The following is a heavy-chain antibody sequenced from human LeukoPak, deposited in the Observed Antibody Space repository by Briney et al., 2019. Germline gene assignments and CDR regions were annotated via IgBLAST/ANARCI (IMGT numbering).Heavy chain of an antibody. CDR2: IYYSGST. D-gene: IGHD2-2*01. V-gene: IGHV4-31*03. Sequence: SETLSLTCTVSGVSISSGGYYWSWIRQHPGKGLEWIGYIYYSGSTYYNPSLKSRVTISVDTSKNQFSLKLSSVTAADTAVYYCARVGLGVVPAAAYYFDYWGQGTLVTVSS. CDR1: GVSISSGGYY. CDR3: ARVGLGVVPAAAYYFDY. J-gene: IGHJ4*02.